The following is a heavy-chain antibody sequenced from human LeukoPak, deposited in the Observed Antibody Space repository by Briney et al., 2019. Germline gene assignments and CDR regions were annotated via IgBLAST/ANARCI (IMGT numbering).Heavy chain of an antibody. CDR1: GGSISSYY. V-gene: IGHV4-59*12. CDR2: IYYSGST. CDR3: ARAQGSGAGDY. J-gene: IGHJ4*02. D-gene: IGHD3-10*01. Sequence: NPSETLSLTCTVSGGSISSYYWSWIRQPPGKGLEWIGYIYYSGSTNYNPSLKSRVTISVDTSKNQFSLKLSSVTAADTAVYYCARAQGSGAGDYWGQGTLVTVSS.